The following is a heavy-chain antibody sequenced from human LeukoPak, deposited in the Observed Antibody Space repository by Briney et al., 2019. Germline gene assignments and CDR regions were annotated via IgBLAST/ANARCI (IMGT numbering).Heavy chain of an antibody. CDR1: GGSISSYY. Sequence: SETLSLTCTVSGGSISSYYWSWIRQPAGKGLEWIGRIYAGGSTNYNVSLKSRVTISRDTSKNQFSLKLSSLTAADTAVYYCARDIDGSPGYYYMDVWGKGTTVTISS. J-gene: IGHJ6*03. CDR3: ARDIDGSPGYYYMDV. CDR2: IYAGGST. D-gene: IGHD1-26*01. V-gene: IGHV4-4*07.